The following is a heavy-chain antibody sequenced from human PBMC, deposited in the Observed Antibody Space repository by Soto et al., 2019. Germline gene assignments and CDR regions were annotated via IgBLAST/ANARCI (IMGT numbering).Heavy chain of an antibody. CDR3: ATSPYAYDTSGYLDY. CDR1: GGTFSNYA. Sequence: QVQLVQSGAEVKKPGSSVTVSCRASGGTFSNYAINWVRQAPGQGLEWMAGIIPLFGTTNYAQKFQGRVTITADESTNTAYMELTSLRSEDTAVFYCATSPYAYDTSGYLDYWGQGTLVTVSS. V-gene: IGHV1-69*12. J-gene: IGHJ4*02. D-gene: IGHD3-22*01. CDR2: IIPLFGTT.